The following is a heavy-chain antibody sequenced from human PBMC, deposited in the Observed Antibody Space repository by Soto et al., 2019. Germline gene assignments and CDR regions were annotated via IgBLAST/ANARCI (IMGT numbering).Heavy chain of an antibody. CDR1: GGSFSENH. CDR3: ARSRNLDV. Sequence: QVQVQQWGAGLLKPSETLSLTCAVYGGSFSENHWSWIRQPPGKGLEWIGESQNTGGTNYSPSLKSRVTISVDRSKNQLSLSLTAGSAADTAVYYCARSRNLDVWGQGTTVIVSS. CDR2: SQNTGGT. J-gene: IGHJ6*02. D-gene: IGHD1-1*01. V-gene: IGHV4-34*01.